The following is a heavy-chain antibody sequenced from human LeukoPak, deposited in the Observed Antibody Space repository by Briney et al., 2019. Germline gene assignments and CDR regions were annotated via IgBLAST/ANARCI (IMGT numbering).Heavy chain of an antibody. J-gene: IGHJ4*02. D-gene: IGHD1-7*01. CDR1: GGSISSGGYS. CDR2: IYHSGST. CDR3: ARGNWNYYPRY. Sequence: PSETLSLTCAVSGGSISSGGYSWSWIRQPPGKGLEWIGYIYHSGSTYYNPSLKSRVTISVDRSKNQFSLKLSSVTAADTAVYYCARGNWNYYPRYWGQETLVTVSS. V-gene: IGHV4-30-2*01.